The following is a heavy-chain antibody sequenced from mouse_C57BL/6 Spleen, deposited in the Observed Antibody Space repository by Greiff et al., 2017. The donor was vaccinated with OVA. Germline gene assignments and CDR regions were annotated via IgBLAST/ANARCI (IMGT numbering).Heavy chain of an antibody. J-gene: IGHJ2*01. V-gene: IGHV1-64*01. D-gene: IGHD2-2*01. CDR3: ARAGYDVHDY. CDR2: IHPNSGST. Sequence: QVQLKQSGAELVKPGASVKLSCKASGYTFTSYWMHWVKQRPGQGLEWIGMIHPNSGSTNYNEKFKSKATLTVDKSSSTAYMQLSSLTSEDSAVYYCARAGYDVHDYWGQGTTLTVSS. CDR1: GYTFTSYW.